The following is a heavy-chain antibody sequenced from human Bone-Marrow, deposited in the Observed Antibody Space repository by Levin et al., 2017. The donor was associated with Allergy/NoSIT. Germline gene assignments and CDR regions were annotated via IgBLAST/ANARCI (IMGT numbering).Heavy chain of an antibody. CDR3: AKDGPAAPNNFDY. CDR2: LAYDGHYK. J-gene: IGHJ4*02. V-gene: IGHV3-30*18. D-gene: IGHD6-25*01. Sequence: GGSLRLSCVASGFAFTDTLMHWVRQAPGKGPEWVALLAYDGHYKEHADSVKGRFTISRDNSKNTLFLQMLSLRPDDTAIYYCAKDGPAAPNNFDYWGQGALVTVSS. CDR1: GFAFTDTL.